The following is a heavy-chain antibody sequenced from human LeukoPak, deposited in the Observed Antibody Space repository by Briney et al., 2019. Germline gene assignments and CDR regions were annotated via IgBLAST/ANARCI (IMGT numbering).Heavy chain of an antibody. CDR2: IYSDDDK. CDR1: GFSLSTSGVG. Sequence: SGPTLVNPTQTLTLTCTFSGFSLSTSGVGVGWIRQPPGKALEWLALIYSDDDKRYSPSLKSRLTITKDTSKNQVVLTMTNMDPVDTATYYCAHRTTMTTVTPSAFDIWGQGTMVTVSS. J-gene: IGHJ3*02. V-gene: IGHV2-5*02. CDR3: AHRTTMTTVTPSAFDI. D-gene: IGHD4-17*01.